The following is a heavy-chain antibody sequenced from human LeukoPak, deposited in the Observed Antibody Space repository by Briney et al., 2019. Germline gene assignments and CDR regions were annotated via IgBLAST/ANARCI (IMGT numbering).Heavy chain of an antibody. CDR1: GFTFSSYE. CDR3: ARWRLDTSGYGLDY. CDR2: ISSSGSTI. J-gene: IGHJ4*02. D-gene: IGHD3-22*01. Sequence: GGSLRLSCAASGFTFSSYEMNWVRQAPGKGLEWVSYISSSGSTIYYADSVKGRFTISRDNAKNSLFLQMNSLRGEDTAVYYCARWRLDTSGYGLDYWGQGTLVIVSS. V-gene: IGHV3-48*03.